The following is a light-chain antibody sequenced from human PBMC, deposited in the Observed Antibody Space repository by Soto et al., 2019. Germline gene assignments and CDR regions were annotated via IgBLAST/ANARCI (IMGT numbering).Light chain of an antibody. CDR2: GAS. V-gene: IGKV3-20*01. J-gene: IGKJ1*01. Sequence: EIVLAQSPCTLSLSPGESATLSCSASQSVSNNYLAWYQQKPGQAPRLLIYGASNRATGIPDRFSGSGSGTNFTLTISRMEPEDFAVYYCQQYGSSGTFGQGTKVDIK. CDR1: QSVSNNY. CDR3: QQYGSSGT.